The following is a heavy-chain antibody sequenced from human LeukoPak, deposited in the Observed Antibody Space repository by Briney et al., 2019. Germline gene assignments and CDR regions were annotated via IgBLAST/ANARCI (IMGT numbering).Heavy chain of an antibody. CDR3: ARDRKRHDILTGYYTPLGRYYYYGMDV. CDR2: IYTSGST. D-gene: IGHD3-9*01. Sequence: SETLSLTCTVSGGSISSYYWSWFRQPAGKGLEWIGRIYTSGSTNYNPSLKSRVTMSVDTSKNQFSLKLSSVTAADTAVYYCARDRKRHDILTGYYTPLGRYYYYGMDVWGQGTTVTVSS. J-gene: IGHJ6*02. V-gene: IGHV4-4*07. CDR1: GGSISSYY.